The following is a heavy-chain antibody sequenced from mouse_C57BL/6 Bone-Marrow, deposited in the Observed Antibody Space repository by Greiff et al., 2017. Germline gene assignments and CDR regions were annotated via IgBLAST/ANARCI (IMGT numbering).Heavy chain of an antibody. CDR3: ARREDDYDGAMDY. Sequence: EVQLVESGGGLVQPGGSLKLSCAASGFTFSDYGMPWVRQAPRKGPEWVAFISTLAYSNYYADTVTGRFTISRENATNTLYLEMSSLRSEDTAMYYCARREDDYDGAMDYWGQGTSVTVSS. CDR2: ISTLAYSN. CDR1: GFTFSDYG. J-gene: IGHJ4*01. D-gene: IGHD2-4*01. V-gene: IGHV5-15*01.